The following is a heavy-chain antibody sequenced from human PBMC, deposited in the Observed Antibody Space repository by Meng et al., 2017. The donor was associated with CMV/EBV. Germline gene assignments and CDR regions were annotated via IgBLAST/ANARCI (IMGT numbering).Heavy chain of an antibody. CDR3: ARETGDSIYYFDY. CDR2: TYYRSKWYN. Sequence: QVQLQNSGPGLGKPSQTLSLPCSLSGAMCGSNSAAWDWIRQSPLGGLGWLGRTYYRSKWYNDYAVSVKSRITINPDTSKNQFSLQLNSVTPEDTAVYYCARETGDSIYYFDYWGQGTLVTVSS. D-gene: IGHD7-27*01. J-gene: IGHJ4*02. V-gene: IGHV6-1*01. CDR1: GAMCGSNSAA.